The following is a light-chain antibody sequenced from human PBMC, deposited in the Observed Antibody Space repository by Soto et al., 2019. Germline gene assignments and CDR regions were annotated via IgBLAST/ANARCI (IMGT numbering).Light chain of an antibody. V-gene: IGKV1-12*01. Sequence: DTQMTQSPSSVSASIAHTVTITSPAGRGMSRWRAWYQQKPGKAPDLLIYAASTLKSGVPSRFSGSGSGTDFALTINSLQPEDFATYYCQQARDFPWTFGQGTKVDIK. CDR2: AAS. J-gene: IGKJ1*01. CDR1: RGMSRW. CDR3: QQARDFPWT.